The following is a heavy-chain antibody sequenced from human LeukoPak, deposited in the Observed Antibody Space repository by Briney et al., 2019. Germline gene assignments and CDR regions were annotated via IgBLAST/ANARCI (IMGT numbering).Heavy chain of an antibody. CDR3: ASGVYSSGWYLDY. D-gene: IGHD6-19*01. CDR2: IWHDGSHK. Sequence: GGSLRLSCAASSFPFSSYGMHWVRQAPGKGLEWVAVIWHDGSHKYYADSVTGRFAISRDNSKNTLYLQMNSLRAEDTAVYYCASGVYSSGWYLDYWGQGTLVTVSS. V-gene: IGHV3-33*01. J-gene: IGHJ4*02. CDR1: SFPFSSYG.